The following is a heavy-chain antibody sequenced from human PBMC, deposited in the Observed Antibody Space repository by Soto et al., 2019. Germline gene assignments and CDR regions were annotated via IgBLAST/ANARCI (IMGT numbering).Heavy chain of an antibody. V-gene: IGHV3-23*01. Sequence: GSLRLSCAASGFTFSSYAMSWVRQAPGKGLEWVSAISGSGGSTYYADSVKGRFTISRDNSKNTLYLQMNSLRAEDTAVYYCAKEGYYDSSGYSRYYYGMDVWGQGTTVTVSS. J-gene: IGHJ6*02. CDR1: GFTFSSYA. D-gene: IGHD3-22*01. CDR3: AKEGYYDSSGYSRYYYGMDV. CDR2: ISGSGGST.